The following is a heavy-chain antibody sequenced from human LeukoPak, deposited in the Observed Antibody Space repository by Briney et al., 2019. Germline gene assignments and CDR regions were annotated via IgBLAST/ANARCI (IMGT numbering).Heavy chain of an antibody. D-gene: IGHD3-10*01. CDR1: GFTFSDYY. J-gene: IGHJ6*04. V-gene: IGHV3-11*06. CDR2: ISSRSSYT. Sequence: GGSLRLCCAASGFTFSDYYMSSIRQATGKGLEWVSYISSRSSYTNYADAVKGRFTISRDNAKNSLYLQMNSLRAEDTAVYYCARDLGTRFGGATRPLFQGDTSVVWGKGTTVTVSS. CDR3: ARDLGTRFGGATRPLFQGDTSVV.